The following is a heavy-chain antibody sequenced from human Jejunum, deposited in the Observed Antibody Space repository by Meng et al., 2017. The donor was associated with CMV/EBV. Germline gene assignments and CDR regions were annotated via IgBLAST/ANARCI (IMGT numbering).Heavy chain of an antibody. Sequence: AASGFTLNTDGMHWVRQAPDKGLEWVAFIRYDGSDKKYGDSLKGRFTISRDNSKNTVYLQLNSLRTEDTAVYYCASADASSDSWRGWGQGTLVTVSS. CDR1: GFTLNTDG. V-gene: IGHV3-30*02. D-gene: IGHD3/OR15-3a*01. J-gene: IGHJ4*02. CDR3: ASADASSDSWRG. CDR2: IRYDGSDK.